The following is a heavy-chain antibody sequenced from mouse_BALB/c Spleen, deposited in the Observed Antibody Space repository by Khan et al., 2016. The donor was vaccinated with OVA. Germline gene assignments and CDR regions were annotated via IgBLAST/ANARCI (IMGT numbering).Heavy chain of an antibody. Sequence: EVKLEVSGGGLVQPGGSMKLSCVASGFTFSNYWMNWVRQSPEKGLEWVAEIRLKSDDYVTHYAESVKGRFTISRDDAKSNGDLQMSNVRAEDAGIYYCWIRLWGQGTTRTVSS. D-gene: IGHD1-2*01. CDR2: IRLKSDDYVT. CDR1: GFTFSNYW. V-gene: IGHV6-6*02. CDR3: WIRL. J-gene: IGHJ2*01.